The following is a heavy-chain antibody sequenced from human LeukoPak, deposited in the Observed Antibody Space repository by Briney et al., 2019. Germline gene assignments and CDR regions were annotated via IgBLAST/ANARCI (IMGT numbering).Heavy chain of an antibody. Sequence: TPSETLSLTCTVSGGSISSGDYYWSWIRQPPGKGLEWIGYIYYSGSTYYNPSLKSRVTISVDTSKNQFSLKLSSVTAADTAVYYCARSHYMVRGSYYFDYWGQGTLVTVSS. CDR3: ARSHYMVRGSYYFDY. D-gene: IGHD3-10*01. J-gene: IGHJ4*02. CDR1: GGSISSGDYY. CDR2: IYYSGST. V-gene: IGHV4-30-4*01.